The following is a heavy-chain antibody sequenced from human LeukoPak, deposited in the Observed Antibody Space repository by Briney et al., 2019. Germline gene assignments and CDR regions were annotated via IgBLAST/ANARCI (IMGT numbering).Heavy chain of an antibody. Sequence: SETLSLTCAVYGGSFSGYYWSWIRQPPGKGLEWIGEINQSGRTNYNPSLKSRVTISVDTSKNQFALKLSSVPAADTDVYYCAREMDYSLSQDDASDIWGRGTMVTVSS. CDR3: AREMDYSLSQDDASDI. CDR1: GGSFSGYY. J-gene: IGHJ3*02. V-gene: IGHV4-34*01. D-gene: IGHD4-4*01. CDR2: INQSGRT.